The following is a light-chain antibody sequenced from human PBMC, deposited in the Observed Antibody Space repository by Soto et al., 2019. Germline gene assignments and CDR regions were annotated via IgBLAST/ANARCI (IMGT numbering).Light chain of an antibody. CDR3: QQYYNWPRT. J-gene: IGKJ5*01. Sequence: EIVMTQSPASLSVSPGERVTLSCRAGQGVTTNFAWYQQKSGQSPRLLIYDVSTRATGVPARFSGTGSETDFTLTISGLQAEDCAVYYCQQYYNWPRTFGQGTRLEIK. CDR1: QGVTTN. CDR2: DVS. V-gene: IGKV3-15*01.